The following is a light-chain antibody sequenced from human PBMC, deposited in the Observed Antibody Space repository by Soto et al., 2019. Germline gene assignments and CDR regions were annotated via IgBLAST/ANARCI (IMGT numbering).Light chain of an antibody. CDR1: QSVSSSY. CDR2: GAS. CDR3: QQYGSSPRT. Sequence: EIVLTQSPGTLSLSPGERATLSCRASQSVSSSYLAWYQQKPGQAPRLLIYGASSRATGIPDRFSGSGSGTDFTLTIRRLEPEDFAVYYCQQYGSSPRTFGQGTKV. V-gene: IGKV3-20*01. J-gene: IGKJ1*01.